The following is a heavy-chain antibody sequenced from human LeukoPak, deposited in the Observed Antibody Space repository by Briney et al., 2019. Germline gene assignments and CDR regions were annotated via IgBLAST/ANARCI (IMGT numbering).Heavy chain of an antibody. V-gene: IGHV3-64D*09. Sequence: GGSLRLSCAASGFTFSNYWMNWVRQAPGKGLEYVSGISSDGDTTYYADSVKGRFIISRENSKNTLYLQMSSLRPEDTAEYHCVQDWVATIVVPRHFDYWGQGTLVTVSS. CDR3: VQDWVATIVVPRHFDY. CDR2: ISSDGDTT. D-gene: IGHD5-24*01. J-gene: IGHJ4*02. CDR1: GFTFSNYW.